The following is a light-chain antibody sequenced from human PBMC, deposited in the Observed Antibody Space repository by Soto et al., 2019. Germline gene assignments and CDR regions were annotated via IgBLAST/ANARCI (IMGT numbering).Light chain of an antibody. J-gene: IGKJ1*01. CDR2: GAS. CDR1: QSVSSN. CDR3: QQYGSSGT. Sequence: SVLTQSPGTRSLSPGERATLSCRASQSVSSNLAWYQQKPGQAPRLLIYGASNRATGIPDRFSGSGSGTDFTLTISRLEPDDFAVYYCQQYGSSGTFGQRTMVAIK. V-gene: IGKV3-20*01.